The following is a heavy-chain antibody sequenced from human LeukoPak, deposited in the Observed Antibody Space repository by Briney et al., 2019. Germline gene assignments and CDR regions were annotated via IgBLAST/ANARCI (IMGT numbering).Heavy chain of an antibody. Sequence: SVKVSCKASGGTFSSYAISWVRQAPGQGLEWMGGIIPIFGTANYAQKFQGRVTITTDESTSTAYMELSSLRSEDTAVYYCARVRRYCSSTSCPLHYYYYYMDIWGKGTTVTVSS. CDR1: GGTFSSYA. V-gene: IGHV1-69*05. J-gene: IGHJ6*03. D-gene: IGHD2-2*01. CDR2: IIPIFGTA. CDR3: ARVRRYCSSTSCPLHYYYYYMDI.